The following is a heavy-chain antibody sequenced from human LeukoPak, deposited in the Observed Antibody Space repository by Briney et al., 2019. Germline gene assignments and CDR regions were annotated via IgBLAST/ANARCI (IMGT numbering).Heavy chain of an antibody. CDR3: TREKSVVVPSSYYYFDV. CDR2: ISSDGSNK. Sequence: GASLRLSCAVSGFTFGLYAMHWVRQAPGQGLEWVAVISSDGSNKYYGDSVKGRFTISRDNSKNTLYLQMDSLRVEDTAMYFCTREKSVVVPSSYYYFDVWGRGTLVTVAS. J-gene: IGHJ2*01. CDR1: GFTFGLYA. D-gene: IGHD3-22*01. V-gene: IGHV3-30*03.